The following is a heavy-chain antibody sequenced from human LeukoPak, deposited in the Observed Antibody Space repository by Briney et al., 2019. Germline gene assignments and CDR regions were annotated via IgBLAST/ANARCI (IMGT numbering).Heavy chain of an antibody. CDR3: AKVGDYWFGHDY. V-gene: IGHV3-23*01. D-gene: IGHD4-17*01. J-gene: IGHJ4*02. CDR2: IGGSGGST. CDR1: GFTFSSYA. Sequence: GGSLRLSCAASGFTFSSYAMSWVRQAPGKGLEWVSAIGGSGGSTYYADSVKGRFTISRDNSKNTLYLQMNSVRAEDTAVYYCAKVGDYWFGHDYWGQGTLVTVSS.